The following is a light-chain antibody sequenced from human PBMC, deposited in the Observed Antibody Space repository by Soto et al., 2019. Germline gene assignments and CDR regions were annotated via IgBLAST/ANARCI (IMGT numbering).Light chain of an antibody. Sequence: IVFAQAPGPPSFSPVERGPLSCRASQSLSSNYLAWYQQKSGQAPRLLIYGVSSRATGVPVSFSGSGSGTDFTLTISRLEPEDFAVYYCQQYVSAPITFGQGTRLEIK. V-gene: IGKV3-20*01. CDR3: QQYVSAPIT. CDR1: QSLSSNY. J-gene: IGKJ5*01. CDR2: GVS.